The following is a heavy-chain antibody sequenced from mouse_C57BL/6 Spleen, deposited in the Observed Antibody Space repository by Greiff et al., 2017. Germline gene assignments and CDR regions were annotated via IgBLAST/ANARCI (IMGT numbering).Heavy chain of an antibody. D-gene: IGHD2-1*01. CDR3: ARGDFYYDYAMDY. Sequence: VQLQQPGAELVRPGSSVKLSCKASGYTFTSYWMDWVKQRTGQGLEWIGNIYPYDSNTYYNQKFKDKATLTADKSSSTAYMQLSSLTSEDSAVYYCARGDFYYDYAMDYWGQGTTVTVSS. CDR1: GYTFTSYW. CDR2: IYPYDSNT. V-gene: IGHV1-61*01. J-gene: IGHJ4*01.